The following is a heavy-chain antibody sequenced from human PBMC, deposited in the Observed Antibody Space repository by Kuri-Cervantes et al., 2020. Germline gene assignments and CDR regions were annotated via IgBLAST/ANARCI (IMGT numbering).Heavy chain of an antibody. J-gene: IGHJ6*02. CDR1: GFTFSNAW. D-gene: IGHD1-26*01. V-gene: IGHV3-15*01. CDR2: IKSKTDGGTT. CDR3: TTGRRWELLPYYYYGMDV. Sequence: GESLKISCAASGFTFSNAWMSWVRQAPGKGLEWVGRIKSKTDGGTTDYAAPVKGRFTISRDDSKNTLHLQMNSLKTEDTAVYYCTTGRRWELLPYYYYGMDVWGQGTTVTVSS.